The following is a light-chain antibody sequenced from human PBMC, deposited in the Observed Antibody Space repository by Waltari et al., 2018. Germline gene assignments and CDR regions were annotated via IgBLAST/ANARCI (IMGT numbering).Light chain of an antibody. Sequence: QSVLTQPPSASGTPGQRVSISCSGSNSNLGINFLYWYQQLPGMAPKLLIYRNNQRPSGVPDRFSGSKYGTSASLAISGLRSEDEAVYYCASWDDSHYVFGPGTKVTVL. CDR2: RNN. J-gene: IGLJ1*01. CDR1: NSNLGINF. V-gene: IGLV1-47*01. CDR3: ASWDDSHYV.